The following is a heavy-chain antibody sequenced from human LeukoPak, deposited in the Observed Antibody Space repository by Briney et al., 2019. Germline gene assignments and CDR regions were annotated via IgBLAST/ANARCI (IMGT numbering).Heavy chain of an antibody. CDR3: AKDHMFRQRLSGSKGLDS. D-gene: IGHD1-26*01. Sequence: ASVKVSCKTFGYAFTSYYVHWVRQAPGQGLEWLGIIDPSGGLTSYAQKLQDRVTMSRDVSTTTVDMELRSLTSEDTAVYYCAKDHMFRQRLSGSKGLDSWGQGTLVTVSS. V-gene: IGHV1-46*01. J-gene: IGHJ4*02. CDR1: GYAFTSYY. CDR2: IDPSGGLT.